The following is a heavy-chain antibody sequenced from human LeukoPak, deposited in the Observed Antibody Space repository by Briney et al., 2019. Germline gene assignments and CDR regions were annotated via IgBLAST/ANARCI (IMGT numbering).Heavy chain of an antibody. CDR1: GFSASYYY. CDR3: ARAWSGTQYYFDY. D-gene: IGHD3-3*01. Sequence: GGSLRLSCAASGFSASYYYMNWVRQAPGTGLEWVSIIYSGGSTYYADSVKGRFTISRDNSKNTLYLQMNSLRAEDTAVYYCARAWSGTQYYFDYWGQGTLVTVSS. J-gene: IGHJ4*02. V-gene: IGHV3-66*01. CDR2: IYSGGST.